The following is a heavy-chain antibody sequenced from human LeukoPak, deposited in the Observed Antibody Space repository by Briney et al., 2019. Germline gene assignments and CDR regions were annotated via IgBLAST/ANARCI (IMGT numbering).Heavy chain of an antibody. CDR1: GYTFSSYG. Sequence: ASVKVSCKASGYTFSSYGISWVRQAPGQGLEWMGGISTYNGNTNYAQKLQGRVTMTTDTSTSTAYMELRSLRSDDTAVYYCARDVVVVPAAIAPNIDYWGQGTLVTVSS. D-gene: IGHD2-2*02. V-gene: IGHV1-18*01. CDR3: ARDVVVVPAAIAPNIDY. CDR2: ISTYNGNT. J-gene: IGHJ4*02.